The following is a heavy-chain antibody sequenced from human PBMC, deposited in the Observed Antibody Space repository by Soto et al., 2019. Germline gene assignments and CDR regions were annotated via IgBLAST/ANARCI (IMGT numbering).Heavy chain of an antibody. Sequence: PGGSLRLSCAASGFTFSSYSMTWVRQAPGKGPDWVSVISGPGSITYYADSVKGRFTISRDNSKNMLYLQMNSLRAEDTAVYYCAKDVKNTVVRAYDNWGQGTLVTVSS. CDR1: GFTFSSYS. D-gene: IGHD2-2*01. CDR2: ISGPGSIT. V-gene: IGHV3-23*01. CDR3: AKDVKNTVVRAYDN. J-gene: IGHJ4*02.